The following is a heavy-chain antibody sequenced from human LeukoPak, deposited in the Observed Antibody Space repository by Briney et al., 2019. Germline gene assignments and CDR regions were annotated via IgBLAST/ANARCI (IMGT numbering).Heavy chain of an antibody. J-gene: IGHJ4*02. D-gene: IGHD6-13*01. Sequence: GGSLRLSCAASGFTFSSYWMSWVRQAPGKGLEWVANIKQDGSEKYYVDSVKGRFTISRDNAENSLYLQMNSLRAEDTAVYYCAREAAAAAFDYWGQGTLVTVSS. CDR1: GFTFSSYW. CDR2: IKQDGSEK. V-gene: IGHV3-7*01. CDR3: AREAAAAAFDY.